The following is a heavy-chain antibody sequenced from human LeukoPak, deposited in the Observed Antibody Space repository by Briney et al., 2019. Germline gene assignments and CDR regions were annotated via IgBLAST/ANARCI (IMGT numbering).Heavy chain of an antibody. CDR2: ISYGNT. CDR3: ARDKAHSYGRYFDP. V-gene: IGHV4-59*01. CDR1: GGSISTYY. J-gene: IGHJ5*02. Sequence: SETLSLTCSVAGGSISTYYWNWIRQTPGKGLEWIGHISYGNTDYNPSLKSRVTISVDTSKNQFSLKLTSVTAADTAVYYCARDKAHSYGRYFDPWGQGALVIVSS. D-gene: IGHD5-18*01.